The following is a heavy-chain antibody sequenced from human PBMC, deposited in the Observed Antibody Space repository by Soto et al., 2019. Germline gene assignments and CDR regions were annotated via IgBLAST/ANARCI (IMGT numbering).Heavy chain of an antibody. Sequence: QVQLVQSGAEVKKPGSSVKVSCKASGGTFSSYAISWVRQAPGQGLEWMGGIIPIFGTANYAQKFQGRVTITANESTGTAYMELSSLRAEDTAVYYCAVLRFWGWLPSYYYYGMDVWGQETTVTVSS. V-gene: IGHV1-69*12. D-gene: IGHD3-3*01. J-gene: IGHJ6*02. CDR2: IIPIFGTA. CDR1: GGTFSSYA. CDR3: AVLRFWGWLPSYYYYGMDV.